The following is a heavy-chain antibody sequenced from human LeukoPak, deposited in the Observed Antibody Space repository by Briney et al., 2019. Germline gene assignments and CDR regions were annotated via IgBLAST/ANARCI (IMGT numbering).Heavy chain of an antibody. CDR1: GFTFDDYA. Sequence: GGSLRLSCAASGFTFDDYAMHWVRQAPGKGLEWVSGISWNSGSIGYADSVKGRFTISRDNAKNSLYLQMNSLSAEDTALYYCAKDNFGAIGSSFDYWGQGTLVTVSS. D-gene: IGHD3-16*01. CDR2: ISWNSGSI. J-gene: IGHJ4*02. V-gene: IGHV3-9*01. CDR3: AKDNFGAIGSSFDY.